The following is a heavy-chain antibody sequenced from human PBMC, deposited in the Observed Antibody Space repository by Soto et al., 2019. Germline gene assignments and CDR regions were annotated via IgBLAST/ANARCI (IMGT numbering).Heavy chain of an antibody. CDR2: ISPNSGDT. Sequence: QVQLVQSGAEVKKPGASVKVSCKASGYTFTGYDMHWVRQAPGQGLEWMGWISPNSGDTNYAQKSKGWVTMTRDTSISTAYMELSRLRSDDTAVYYCARTHCSSISCYVGSWDYWGQGTLVTVSS. D-gene: IGHD2-2*01. V-gene: IGHV1-2*04. CDR3: ARTHCSSISCYVGSWDY. CDR1: GYTFTGYD. J-gene: IGHJ4*02.